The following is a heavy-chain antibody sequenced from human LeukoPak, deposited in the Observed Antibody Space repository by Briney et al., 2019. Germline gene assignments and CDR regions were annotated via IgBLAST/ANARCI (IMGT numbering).Heavy chain of an antibody. Sequence: ASVKVSCKASGYTFTGYYMHWVRQAPGQGLERMGWINPNSGGTNYAQKFQGWVTMTRDTSISTAYMELSRLRSDDTAVYYCARAGPLMVRGVIEVYNWFDPWGQGTLVTVSS. CDR2: INPNSGGT. D-gene: IGHD3-10*01. V-gene: IGHV1-2*04. CDR1: GYTFTGYY. J-gene: IGHJ5*02. CDR3: ARAGPLMVRGVIEVYNWFDP.